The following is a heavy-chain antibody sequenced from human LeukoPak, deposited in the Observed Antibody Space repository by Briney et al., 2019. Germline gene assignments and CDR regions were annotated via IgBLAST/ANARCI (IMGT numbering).Heavy chain of an antibody. V-gene: IGHV3-48*03. Sequence: GGSLRLSCAASGFTFTTYDMHWVRQAPGKGQEWVSYISSSGSTIYYADSVKGRFTISRDNAKNSLYLQMNSLRAEDTAVYYCAELGITMIGGVWGKGTTVTISS. CDR2: ISSSGSTI. J-gene: IGHJ6*04. CDR3: AELGITMIGGV. CDR1: GFTFTTYD. D-gene: IGHD3-10*02.